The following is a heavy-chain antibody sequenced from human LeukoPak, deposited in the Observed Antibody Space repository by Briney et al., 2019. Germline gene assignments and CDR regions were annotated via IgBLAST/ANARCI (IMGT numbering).Heavy chain of an antibody. Sequence: PGGSLRLSCAASGFTFSSYAMSWVRQAPGKGLEWVSAISGSGGSTYYADSVKGRFTISRDNSKKTLYLQMNSLRAEDTAVYYCAKDLLEEEHYFDYWGQGTLVTVSS. CDR1: GFTFSSYA. CDR3: AKDLLEEEHYFDY. D-gene: IGHD1-1*01. J-gene: IGHJ4*02. CDR2: ISGSGGST. V-gene: IGHV3-23*01.